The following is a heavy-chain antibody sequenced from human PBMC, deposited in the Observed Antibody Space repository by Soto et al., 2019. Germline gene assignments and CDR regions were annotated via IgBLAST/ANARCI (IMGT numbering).Heavy chain of an antibody. CDR3: ARDWSLGFGELLPFDP. CDR2: IIPIFGTA. V-gene: IGHV1-69*12. Sequence: QVQLVQSGAEVKKPGSSVKVSCKASGGTFSSYAISWVRQAPGQGLEWMGGIIPIFGTANYAQKFQGRVTITADESTSTAYMERSSLRSEDTAVYYCARDWSLGFGELLPFDPWGQGTLVTVSS. CDR1: GGTFSSYA. J-gene: IGHJ5*02. D-gene: IGHD3-10*01.